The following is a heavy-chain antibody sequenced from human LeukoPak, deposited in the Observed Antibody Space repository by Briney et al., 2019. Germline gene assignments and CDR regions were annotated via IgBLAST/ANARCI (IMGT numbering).Heavy chain of an antibody. Sequence: SETLSLTCSVSGGCISNSYWTWIRQPPGKGLESIGYIYYSGSTNYNPSLKSRVTISIDTSKNQFSLRLSSVTAADTAVYYCARVPRSLSSTGWSDYWGRGTLVTVSS. D-gene: IGHD6-19*01. J-gene: IGHJ4*02. CDR1: GGCISNSY. CDR2: IYYSGST. V-gene: IGHV4-59*01. CDR3: ARVPRSLSSTGWSDY.